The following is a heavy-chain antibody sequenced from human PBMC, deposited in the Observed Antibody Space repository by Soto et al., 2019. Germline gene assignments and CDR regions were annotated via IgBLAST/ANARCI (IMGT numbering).Heavy chain of an antibody. J-gene: IGHJ6*02. CDR1: AGTFRSYD. Sequence: QVQLIQSGAEVKEPGSSVKVSCKASAGTFRSYDISWVRQAPGQGLEWMGGIIPMFGAANYAQKFQGRVTITADESTRTAYLALNSLRSEDTAVYYCARAVVVTAVVFQYHAMDAWGQGTTVTVSS. CDR2: IIPMFGAA. V-gene: IGHV1-69*12. D-gene: IGHD2-21*02. CDR3: ARAVVVTAVVFQYHAMDA.